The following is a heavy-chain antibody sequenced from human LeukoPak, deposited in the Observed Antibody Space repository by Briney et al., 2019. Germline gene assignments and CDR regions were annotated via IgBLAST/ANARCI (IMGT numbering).Heavy chain of an antibody. CDR3: ANQYPG. J-gene: IGHJ4*02. CDR1: GFTFSTHA. Sequence: GGSLRLSCAASGFTFSTHAMAWVRQAPGKGLDRVSAISGDGGTTYYADSVKGRFTISRGNSKNTLYLQINSLRAEDTAVYYCANQYPGWGQGTLVTVSS. V-gene: IGHV3-23*01. CDR2: ISGDGGTT. D-gene: IGHD4-11*01.